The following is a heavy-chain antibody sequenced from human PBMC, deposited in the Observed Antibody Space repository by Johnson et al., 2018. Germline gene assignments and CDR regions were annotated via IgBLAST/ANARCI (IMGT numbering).Heavy chain of an antibody. J-gene: IGHJ6*02. Sequence: VQLVESGGGVVQPGRSLRLSCAASGFTFSSYGMPWVRQAPGTGLEWVAVISYDGSNKYYADSVQGRFTIARDNSKNTLYLQMNGVRAEDTAVYYCARARSWGIQRDYYYDGRDVWGQGTTVTVSS. CDR3: ARARSWGIQRDYYYDGRDV. D-gene: IGHD5-18*01. V-gene: IGHV3-30*03. CDR2: ISYDGSNK. CDR1: GFTFSSYG.